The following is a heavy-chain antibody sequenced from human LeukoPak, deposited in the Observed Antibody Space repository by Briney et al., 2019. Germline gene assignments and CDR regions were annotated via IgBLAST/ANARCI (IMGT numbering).Heavy chain of an antibody. D-gene: IGHD5-12*01. Sequence: GGSLRLSCTASGFTFINYSMNWVRQAPGKGLEWVSSISTNSAFIYYADSVRGRFTTSRDNAKNSLYLQMNSLRAEDTAVYYCAREGYSGYAADYWGQGTLVTVSS. J-gene: IGHJ4*02. V-gene: IGHV3-21*01. CDR3: AREGYSGYAADY. CDR2: ISTNSAFI. CDR1: GFTFINYS.